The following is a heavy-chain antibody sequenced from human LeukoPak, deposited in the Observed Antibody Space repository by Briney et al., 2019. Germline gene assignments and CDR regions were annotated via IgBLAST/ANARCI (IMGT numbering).Heavy chain of an antibody. CDR3: AIYNYYDSSGYYSTTNNRFDP. V-gene: IGHV1-8*01. D-gene: IGHD3-22*01. J-gene: IGHJ5*02. CDR1: GYTFTSYD. Sequence: ASVKVSCKASGYTFTSYDINWVRQATGQGLGWMGWMNPNSGNTGYAQKFQGRVTMTRNTSISTAYMELSSLRSEDTAVYYCAIYNYYDSSGYYSTTNNRFDPWGQGTLVTVSS. CDR2: MNPNSGNT.